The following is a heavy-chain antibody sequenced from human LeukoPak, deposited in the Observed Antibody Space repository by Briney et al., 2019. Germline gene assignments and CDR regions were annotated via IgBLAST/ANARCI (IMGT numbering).Heavy chain of an antibody. Sequence: QPGGSLRLSCAASGFTFSSYAMSWVGQAPGEGLGWDSAISGSGGSTYYADSVKGRFTISRDNSKNTLYLQMNSLRAEDTAVYYCAKGVEWSVTISTEYFQHWGQGTLVTVSS. V-gene: IGHV3-23*01. J-gene: IGHJ1*01. CDR2: ISGSGGST. D-gene: IGHD4-17*01. CDR3: AKGVEWSVTISTEYFQH. CDR1: GFTFSSYA.